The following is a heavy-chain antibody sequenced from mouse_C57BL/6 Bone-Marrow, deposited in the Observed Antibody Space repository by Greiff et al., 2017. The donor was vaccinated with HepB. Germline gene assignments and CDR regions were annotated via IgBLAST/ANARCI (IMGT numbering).Heavy chain of an antibody. Sequence: VQLQQSGAELVRPGASVKLSCTASGFNIKDDYMHWVKQRPEQGLEWIGWIDPENGDTEYASKFQGKATITADTSSNTAYLQLSSLTSEDTAVYYCTTSGYYMDYWGRGTSVTVSS. D-gene: IGHD2-3*01. CDR1: GFNIKDDY. J-gene: IGHJ4*01. V-gene: IGHV14-4*01. CDR2: IDPENGDT. CDR3: TTSGYYMDY.